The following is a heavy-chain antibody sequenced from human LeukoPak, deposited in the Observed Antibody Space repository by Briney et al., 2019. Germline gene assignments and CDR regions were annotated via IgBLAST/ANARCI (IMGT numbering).Heavy chain of an antibody. CDR2: IWYSGSNK. J-gene: IGHJ6*02. V-gene: IGHV3-33*01. CDR1: GFTFSSYG. Sequence: PGRSLRLSCAASGFTFSSYGMHWVRQAPGKGLEWVAVIWYSGSNKYYADSVKGRFTISRDNSKNTLYLQMNSLRAEDTAVYYCARDPPRYCSGGSCYGMDVWGQGTTVTVSS. D-gene: IGHD2-15*01. CDR3: ARDPPRYCSGGSCYGMDV.